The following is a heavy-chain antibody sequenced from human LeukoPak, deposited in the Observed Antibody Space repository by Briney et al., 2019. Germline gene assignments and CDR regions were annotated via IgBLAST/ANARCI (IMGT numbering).Heavy chain of an antibody. V-gene: IGHV1-18*01. CDR3: ARYCSGGSCYSPDFDY. CDR2: ISAYNGNT. Sequence: WASVKVSCKASGYTFTSYGISWVRQAPGQGLEWMGWISAYNGNTNYAQKLQGRVTMTTDTSTSTAYMELRSLRSDDTAVYYCARYCSGGSCYSPDFDYWGQGTLVTVSS. J-gene: IGHJ4*02. D-gene: IGHD2-15*01. CDR1: GYTFTSYG.